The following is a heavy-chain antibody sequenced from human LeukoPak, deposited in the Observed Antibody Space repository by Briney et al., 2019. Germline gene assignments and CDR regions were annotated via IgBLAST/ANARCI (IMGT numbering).Heavy chain of an antibody. D-gene: IGHD6-6*01. Sequence: EYYMRWGPDAPGKGLGWGGYDYYSGIPYYNPSLNSRVTRSVDTSKNQSSLKLSSVAAADTAVYYCARRTNSSAENYGMDVWGQGTTVTVSS. V-gene: IGHV4-31*02. CDR2: DYYSGIP. J-gene: IGHJ6*02. CDR3: ARRTNSSAENYGMDV. CDR1: EYY.